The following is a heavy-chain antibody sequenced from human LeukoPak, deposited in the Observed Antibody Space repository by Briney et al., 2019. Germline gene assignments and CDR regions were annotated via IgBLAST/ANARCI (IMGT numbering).Heavy chain of an antibody. D-gene: IGHD1-7*01. Sequence: PGGSLRLSCAASGFTFSDYYMSWIRQAPGKGLEWVSYISSSGSTIYYADSVKGRFTISRDNAKNSLYLQMNSLRAEDTVVYYCAREVVVTGTTMTHWYFDLWGRGTLVTVSS. J-gene: IGHJ2*01. CDR3: AREVVVTGTTMTHWYFDL. CDR2: ISSSGSTI. V-gene: IGHV3-11*01. CDR1: GFTFSDYY.